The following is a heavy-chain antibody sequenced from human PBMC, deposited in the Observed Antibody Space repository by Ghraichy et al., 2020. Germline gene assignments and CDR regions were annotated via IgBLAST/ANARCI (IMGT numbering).Heavy chain of an antibody. J-gene: IGHJ4*02. CDR1: GFTFSSYA. CDR3: AKSGPKTSAAGLHYFDY. V-gene: IGHV3-23*01. CDR2: ISGSGGST. D-gene: IGHD6-13*01. Sequence: GGSLRLSCAASGFTFSSYAMSWVRQAPGKGLEWVSAISGSGGSTYYADSVKGRFTISRDNSKNTLYLQMNSLRAEDTAVYYCAKSGPKTSAAGLHYFDYWGQGTLVTVSS.